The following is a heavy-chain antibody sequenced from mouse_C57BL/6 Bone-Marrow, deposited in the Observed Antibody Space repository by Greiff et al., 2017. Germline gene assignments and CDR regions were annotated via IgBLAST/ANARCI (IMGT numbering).Heavy chain of an antibody. CDR3: ARDDYDEAMDY. D-gene: IGHD2-4*01. J-gene: IGHJ4*01. V-gene: IGHV1-19*01. CDR2: IDPSNGCT. CDR1: GYTFTDYY. Sequence: VQLQQPGPVLVKPGASVKMSCKASGYTFTDYYMNWVKQSHGKSLEWIGVIDPSNGCTSYNQKFKGKATLTVDKSSSTAYMELNSLTSEDSAVYYCARDDYDEAMDYWGQGTSVTVSS.